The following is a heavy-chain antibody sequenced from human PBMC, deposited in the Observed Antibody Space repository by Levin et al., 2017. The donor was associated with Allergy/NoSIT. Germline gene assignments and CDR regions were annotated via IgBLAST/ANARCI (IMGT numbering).Heavy chain of an antibody. Sequence: SCAASGFTFNNYGIHWVRQAPGKGLEWVALITSDESIKFYADSMKGRFTISRDNSKNTVFLEINSLGTEDTAVYYCAKGWFDPWGQGTLVTVSS. J-gene: IGHJ5*02. V-gene: IGHV3-30*18. CDR2: ITSDESIK. CDR1: GFTFNNYG. CDR3: AKGWFDP.